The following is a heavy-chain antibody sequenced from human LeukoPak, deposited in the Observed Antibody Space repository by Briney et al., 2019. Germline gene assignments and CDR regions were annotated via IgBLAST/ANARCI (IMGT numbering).Heavy chain of an antibody. CDR1: GGSHSSGRYY. CDR2: IYTSGST. J-gene: IGHJ5*02. Sequence: SETLSLTCTVTGGSHSSGRYYWSWIRQPAGKGLEWIGRIYTSGSTNYNPSFKSRVTISVDTSKYQFSLKLSSVTAAVTVVYYCARDYYDFWSGYLPYNWFDPWGQGTLVTVSS. V-gene: IGHV4-61*02. D-gene: IGHD3-3*01. CDR3: ARDYYDFWSGYLPYNWFDP.